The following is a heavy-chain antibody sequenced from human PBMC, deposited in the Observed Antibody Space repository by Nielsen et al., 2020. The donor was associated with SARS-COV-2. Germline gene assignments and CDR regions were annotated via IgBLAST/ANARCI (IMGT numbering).Heavy chain of an antibody. Sequence: SETLSLTCAVYGGSFSGYYWSWIRQHPGKGLEWIGYIYYSGSTYYNPSLKSRVTISVDTSKNQFSLKLSSVTAADTAVYYCARDFWTGFDYWGQGTLVTVSS. V-gene: IGHV4-31*11. CDR3: ARDFWTGFDY. J-gene: IGHJ4*02. CDR2: IYYSGST. D-gene: IGHD3/OR15-3a*01. CDR1: GGSFSGYY.